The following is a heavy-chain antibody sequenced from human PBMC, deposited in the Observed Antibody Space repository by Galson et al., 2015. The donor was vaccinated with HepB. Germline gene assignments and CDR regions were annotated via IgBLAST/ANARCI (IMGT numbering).Heavy chain of an antibody. Sequence: SVKVSCKASGYTFTSYGISWVRQAPGQGLEWMGWISAYNGNTNYAQKLQGRVTMTTDTSTSTAYMELRSLRSDDTAVYYCARGQYYYGSGYHSDYYMDVWGKGTTVTVSS. CDR3: ARGQYYYGSGYHSDYYMDV. CDR1: GYTFTSYG. D-gene: IGHD3-10*01. CDR2: ISAYNGNT. J-gene: IGHJ6*03. V-gene: IGHV1-18*01.